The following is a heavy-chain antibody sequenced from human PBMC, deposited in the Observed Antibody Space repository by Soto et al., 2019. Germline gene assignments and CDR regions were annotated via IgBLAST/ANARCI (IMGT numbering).Heavy chain of an antibody. J-gene: IGHJ6*02. CDR1: GFTFSNYG. CDR3: ARDDEYSGNGMDV. Sequence: QVQLVESGGGVVQPGRSLRLSCAASGFTFSNYGMHWVRQAPGKGLEWVAVILNDGSNRYHADSVKDRFTISRDNSKNMLYLQMTSLRAEDTAVYYCARDDEYSGNGMDVWGQRTTVTVS. D-gene: IGHD3-10*01. V-gene: IGHV3-33*01. CDR2: ILNDGSNR.